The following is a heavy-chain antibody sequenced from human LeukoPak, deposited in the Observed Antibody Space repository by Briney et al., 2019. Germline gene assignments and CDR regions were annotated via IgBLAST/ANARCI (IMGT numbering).Heavy chain of an antibody. J-gene: IGHJ4*02. CDR2: IGWNSGTI. Sequence: GRSLRLSCAASGFTFDDYAMHWVRQVPGKGLEWVSGIGWNSGTIDYADSVKGRFTISRDNSKNTLYLQMNSLRAEDTAVYYCAREGSDYYDSSGFRFVGFDYWGQGTLVTVSS. V-gene: IGHV3-9*01. D-gene: IGHD3-22*01. CDR1: GFTFDDYA. CDR3: AREGSDYYDSSGFRFVGFDY.